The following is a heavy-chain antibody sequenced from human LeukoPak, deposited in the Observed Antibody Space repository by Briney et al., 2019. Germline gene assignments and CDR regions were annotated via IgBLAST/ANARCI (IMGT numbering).Heavy chain of an antibody. D-gene: IGHD3-22*01. Sequence: PGGSLRLSCAASGFTFSSYGMHWVRQAPGKGLEWVAVISYDGSNKYYADSVKGRFTISRDNSKNTLYLQMNSLRAEDTAVYYCAKDSPDSSGSDYWGQGTLVTVSS. CDR2: ISYDGSNK. V-gene: IGHV3-30*18. J-gene: IGHJ4*02. CDR3: AKDSPDSSGSDY. CDR1: GFTFSSYG.